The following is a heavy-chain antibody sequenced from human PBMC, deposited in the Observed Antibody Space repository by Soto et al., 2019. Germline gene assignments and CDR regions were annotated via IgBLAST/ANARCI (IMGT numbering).Heavy chain of an antibody. D-gene: IGHD2-2*01. CDR3: VIDGHCTTTSCYGKWFDP. CDR1: GFTFSTYW. Sequence: EVQLVESGGGLVQPGGSLRLSCAASGFTFSTYWMHWSRQVPGKGLEWVSRINSDASHTYYADSVKGRFTISRDNAKNTLHLEMNSLRAEDTAVYHCVIDGHCTTTSCYGKWFDPWVQGTLVTVSS. CDR2: INSDASHT. J-gene: IGHJ5*02. V-gene: IGHV3-74*01.